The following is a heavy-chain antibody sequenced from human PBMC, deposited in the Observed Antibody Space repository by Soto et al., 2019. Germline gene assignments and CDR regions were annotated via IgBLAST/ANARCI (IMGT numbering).Heavy chain of an antibody. CDR1: GYTFTSYG. V-gene: IGHV1-18*01. CDR2: ISAYNGNT. CDR3: ARDVTTVTPYNWFDP. Sequence: QVQLVQSGAEVKKPGASVKVSCKDSGYTFTSYGISWVRQAPGQGLEWMGWISAYNGNTNYAQKLQGRVTMNTDTSTSTASMELRSLRSDDTAVYYCARDVTTVTPYNWFDPWGQGTLVTVSS. J-gene: IGHJ5*02. D-gene: IGHD4-17*01.